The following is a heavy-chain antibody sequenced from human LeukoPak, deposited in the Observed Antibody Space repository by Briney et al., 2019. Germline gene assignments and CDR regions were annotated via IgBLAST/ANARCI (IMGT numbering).Heavy chain of an antibody. J-gene: IGHJ4*02. D-gene: IGHD3-16*01. CDR1: GFTFSSYA. V-gene: IGHV3-23*01. Sequence: HPGGSLRLSCAASGFTFSSYAMSWVRQAPGKRLEWVSAISGSGGSTYYADSVKGRFTISRDNSKNTLYLQMNSLRAEDTAVYYCAKAPFEGVIAFDYWGQGTLVTVSS. CDR3: AKAPFEGVIAFDY. CDR2: ISGSGGST.